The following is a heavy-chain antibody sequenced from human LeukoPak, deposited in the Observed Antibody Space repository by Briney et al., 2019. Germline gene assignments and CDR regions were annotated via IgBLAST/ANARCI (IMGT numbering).Heavy chain of an antibody. V-gene: IGHV1-2*06. CDR3: ARAPNEATIYDY. CDR2: INPNSGGT. D-gene: IGHD5-12*01. Sequence: GASVKVSFKASGYTFTGYYMHWVRQAPGQGLEWLGRINPNSGGTNYAQKFQGRVTMTRDTSISTAYMVLSRLRSDDTAVYYCARAPNEATIYDYWGQGTLVTVSS. CDR1: GYTFTGYY. J-gene: IGHJ4*02.